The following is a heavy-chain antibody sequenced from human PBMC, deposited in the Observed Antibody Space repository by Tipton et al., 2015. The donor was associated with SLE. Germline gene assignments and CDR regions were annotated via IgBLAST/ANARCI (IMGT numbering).Heavy chain of an antibody. CDR1: DGSISTSSNY. CDR2: IYSSGST. V-gene: IGHV4-39*07. CDR3: ARRADDYSNWFDP. D-gene: IGHD4-11*01. J-gene: IGHJ5*02. Sequence: TLSLTCTVSDGSISTSSNYWGWIRQSPGKGLEWIGNIYSSGSTYYNPSLKSRVTISVDTSTNQFSLELSSMTAADTAVYYCARRADDYSNWFDPWGQGTQVSVSS.